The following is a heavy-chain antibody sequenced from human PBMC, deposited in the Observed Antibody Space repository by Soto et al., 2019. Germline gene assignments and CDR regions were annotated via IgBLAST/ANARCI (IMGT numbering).Heavy chain of an antibody. V-gene: IGHV3-23*01. CDR3: AKGSEFSNSYTLDFDF. J-gene: IGHJ4*02. Sequence: ESGGGLVQPGESPRLSCAASGFTFSSYAMSWVRQAPGRGLEWVSIISGNGGSTYYAASVKGRFTISRDNTKNTLYLQMDSLTAEDTAVYYCAKGSEFSNSYTLDFDFWGQGALVTVSS. CDR2: ISGNGGST. D-gene: IGHD6-6*01. CDR1: GFTFSSYA.